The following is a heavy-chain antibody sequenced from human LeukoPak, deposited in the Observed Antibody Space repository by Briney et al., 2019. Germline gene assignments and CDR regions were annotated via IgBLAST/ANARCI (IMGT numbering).Heavy chain of an antibody. J-gene: IGHJ6*02. CDR1: GFTFSDYY. Sequence: PGGSLRLSCAASGFTFSDYYMSWIRQAPGKGLKWVSYISSSGSTIYYADSVKGRFTFSRDNAKNSLYLQMNSLRAEDTAVYYCARVSFDYYGMDVWGQGTTVTVSS. V-gene: IGHV3-11*01. D-gene: IGHD2/OR15-2a*01. CDR3: ARVSFDYYGMDV. CDR2: ISSSGSTI.